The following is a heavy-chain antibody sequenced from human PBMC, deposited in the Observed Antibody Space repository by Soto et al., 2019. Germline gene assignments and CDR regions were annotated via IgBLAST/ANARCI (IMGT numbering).Heavy chain of an antibody. CDR3: ARVGSGWSGFDY. Sequence: QVQLQESGPGLVKPSETLSLTCTVSGGSISSYYWSWIRQPPGKGLEWIGYIYYSGSTNYNPSLRSRVTISVDPSKNQFSLKLSSVTAADTAVYYCARVGSGWSGFDYWGQGTLVTVSS. CDR1: GGSISSYY. J-gene: IGHJ4*02. V-gene: IGHV4-59*01. CDR2: IYYSGST. D-gene: IGHD6-19*01.